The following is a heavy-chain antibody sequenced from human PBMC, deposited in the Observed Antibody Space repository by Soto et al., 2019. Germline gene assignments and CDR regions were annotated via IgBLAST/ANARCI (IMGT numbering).Heavy chain of an antibody. Sequence: PGGSLRLSCAASGFTFSSYGMHWVRQAPGKGLEWVAVISYDGGNKYYADSVKGRFTISRDNSKNTLYLQMNSLRAEDKAVYYCAKTRGVSVAVAGTWTHFDYWGQGTLVTVSS. J-gene: IGHJ4*02. D-gene: IGHD6-19*01. CDR1: GFTFSSYG. V-gene: IGHV3-30*18. CDR3: AKTRGVSVAVAGTWTHFDY. CDR2: ISYDGGNK.